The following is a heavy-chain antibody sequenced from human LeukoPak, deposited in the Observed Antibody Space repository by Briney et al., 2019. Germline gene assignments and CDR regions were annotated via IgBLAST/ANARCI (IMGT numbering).Heavy chain of an antibody. CDR3: ARQFSGFHYYFDY. CDR2: IYPGDSDT. J-gene: IGHJ4*02. Sequence: GESLKISCKGSGYSFTNYWIGWVRQMPGKGLEWIGIIYPGDSDTRYSPSFQGQVTISADKSISTAYLQWSSLKASDTAMYYCARQFSGFHYYFDYWGQGTLVTVSP. V-gene: IGHV5-51*01. D-gene: IGHD5-12*01. CDR1: GYSFTNYW.